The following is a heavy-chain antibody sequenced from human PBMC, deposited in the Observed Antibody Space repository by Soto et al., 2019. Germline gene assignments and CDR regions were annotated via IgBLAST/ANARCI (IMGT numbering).Heavy chain of an antibody. CDR1: GFTFSSYS. Sequence: GGSLRLSCAASGFTFSSYSMNWVRQAPGKGLEWVSSISSSSYIYYADSVKGRFTISRDNAKNSLYLQMNSLRAEDTAVYYCARDLMEYCSSTSCYVSAFDIWGQGTMVTVSS. CDR2: ISSSSYI. D-gene: IGHD2-2*01. J-gene: IGHJ3*02. V-gene: IGHV3-21*01. CDR3: ARDLMEYCSSTSCYVSAFDI.